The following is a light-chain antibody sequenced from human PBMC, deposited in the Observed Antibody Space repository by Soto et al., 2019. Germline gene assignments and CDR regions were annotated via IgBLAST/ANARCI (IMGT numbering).Light chain of an antibody. CDR1: QSISSW. Sequence: MQINQSRSSLSASVGDRVTITCRASQSISSWLAWYQQKPGKAPKLLIYDASSLESGVPSRFSGSGSGTEFTLTISSLQPDDFATYYCQQYNSYSWTFGQGTKVDIK. J-gene: IGKJ1*01. V-gene: IGKV1-5*01. CDR2: DAS. CDR3: QQYNSYSWT.